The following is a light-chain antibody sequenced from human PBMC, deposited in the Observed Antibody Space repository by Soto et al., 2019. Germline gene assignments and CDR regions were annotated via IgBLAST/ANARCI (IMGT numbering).Light chain of an antibody. J-gene: IGKJ1*01. Sequence: ETVLAQSPGTLSLSPGEGATLSCRASQTVRSSSLAWYQQKPGQAPRLLIFGASTRAAGFPDRFSGSGSGTDFTLTISRLEPEDFAVYYCQQYGSSPRTFGQGTKVDIK. V-gene: IGKV3-20*01. CDR3: QQYGSSPRT. CDR1: QTVRSSS. CDR2: GAS.